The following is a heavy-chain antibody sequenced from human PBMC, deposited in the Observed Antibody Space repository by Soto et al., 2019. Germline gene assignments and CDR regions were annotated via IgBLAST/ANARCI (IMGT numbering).Heavy chain of an antibody. J-gene: IGHJ6*03. Sequence: GGALQRSDKGCVGKVSRSRVRRVRQKPGKSLEWLGIIYPGDSDTRYSPSFQGQVTISADKSISTAYLQWSSLKASDTAMYYCARVVVVPAAKESYYYYYIDVWGKGTTVTVSS. CDR3: ARVVVVPAAKESYYYYYIDV. CDR2: IYPGDSDT. CDR1: VGKVSRSR. V-gene: IGHV5-51*01. D-gene: IGHD2-2*01.